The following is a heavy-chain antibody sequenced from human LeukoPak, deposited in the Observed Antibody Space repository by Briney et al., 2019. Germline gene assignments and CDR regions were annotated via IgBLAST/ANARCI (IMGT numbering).Heavy chain of an antibody. CDR2: ISSSSSYI. J-gene: IGHJ4*02. D-gene: IGHD4-17*01. Sequence: GGSLRLSCAASGFTFSSYSMNWVRQAPGKGLEWVSSISSSSSYIYYADSVKGRFTISRDNSKNTLCLQMNSLRAEDTAVYYCAKKIWPTVTTPGHTHFDYWGQGTLVTVSS. CDR3: AKKIWPTVTTPGHTHFDY. CDR1: GFTFSSYS. V-gene: IGHV3-21*01.